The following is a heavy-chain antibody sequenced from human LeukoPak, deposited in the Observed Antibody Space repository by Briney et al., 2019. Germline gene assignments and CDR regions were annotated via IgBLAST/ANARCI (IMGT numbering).Heavy chain of an antibody. J-gene: IGHJ4*02. CDR3: ASGIQTQGNNF. Sequence: PSETLSLTCTVSGASISSYYWTWIRQPAGKGLEWVGRMYISGETNYNPSLNNRATPSLDTSKNQFSLKLRSLTAADTAVYYCASGIQTQGNNFWGQGTLVTVSS. CDR1: GASISSYY. D-gene: IGHD4-23*01. V-gene: IGHV4-4*07. CDR2: MYISGET.